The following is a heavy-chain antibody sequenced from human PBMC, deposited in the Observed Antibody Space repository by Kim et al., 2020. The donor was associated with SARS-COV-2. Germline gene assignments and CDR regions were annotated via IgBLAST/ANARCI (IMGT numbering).Heavy chain of an antibody. Sequence: SETLSLTCAVYGGSFSGYYWSWIRQPPGKGLEWIGEINHSGSTNYNPSLKSRVTISVDTSKNQFSLKLSSVTAADTAVYYCARWATLGGYSGYDSALDYWGQGTLVTVSS. D-gene: IGHD5-12*01. J-gene: IGHJ4*02. CDR3: ARWATLGGYSGYDSALDY. CDR2: INHSGST. CDR1: GGSFSGYY. V-gene: IGHV4-34*01.